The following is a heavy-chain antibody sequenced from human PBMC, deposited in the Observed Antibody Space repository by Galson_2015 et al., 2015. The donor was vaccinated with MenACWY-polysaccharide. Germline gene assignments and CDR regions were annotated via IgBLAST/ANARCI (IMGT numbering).Heavy chain of an antibody. Sequence: SLRLSCAASGFTFDDYAMHWVRQAPGKGLEWVSLISGDGDTTYYADPVKGRFTISRDNSKKSLYLQMNSLRTEDTALYYCAADRYNWNYVDSWGQGTLVIVSP. D-gene: IGHD1-20*01. CDR1: GFTFDDYA. J-gene: IGHJ4*02. V-gene: IGHV3-43*02. CDR3: AADRYNWNYVDS. CDR2: ISGDGDTT.